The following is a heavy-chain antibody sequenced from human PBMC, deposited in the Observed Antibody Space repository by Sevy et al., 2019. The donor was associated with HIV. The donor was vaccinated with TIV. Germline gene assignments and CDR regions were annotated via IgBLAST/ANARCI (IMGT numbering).Heavy chain of an antibody. V-gene: IGHV4-39*01. CDR3: ARQVTIFGVSVRDWFDP. CDR1: GGSISSSSYY. D-gene: IGHD3-3*01. J-gene: IGHJ5*02. CDR2: IYYSGST. Sequence: SETLSLTCTVSGGSISSSSYYWGWIRQPPGKGLEWIGSIYYSGSTYYNPSLKSRVTISVDTSKNQFSLKLSSVTATETAVYYCARQVTIFGVSVRDWFDPWGQRTLVTVSS.